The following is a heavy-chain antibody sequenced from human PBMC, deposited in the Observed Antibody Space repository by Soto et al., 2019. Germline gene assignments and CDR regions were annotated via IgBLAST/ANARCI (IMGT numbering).Heavy chain of an antibody. V-gene: IGHV4-39*02. CDR2: INYSGIT. D-gene: IGHD6-13*01. J-gene: IGHJ4*02. CDR3: ARRGSSSWYGY. Sequence: QLQLQESGPGLVKPSETLSLTCTVSGGSISSSSYYWGWIRQRPGKGLEGIGSINYSGITYYNPSLKSRVTMTLDTSKNHFSLKLSSVTAADTAVYYCARRGSSSWYGYWGQGTLVTVSS. CDR1: GGSISSSSYY.